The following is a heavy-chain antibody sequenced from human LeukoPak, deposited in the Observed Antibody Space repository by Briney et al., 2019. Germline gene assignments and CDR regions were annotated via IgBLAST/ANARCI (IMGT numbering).Heavy chain of an antibody. V-gene: IGHV3-21*06. D-gene: IGHD1-26*01. Sequence: GGSLRLSCAASGFTFSSYTMNWVRQAPGKGLEWVSSISSYANYIDYADSVKGRFTISRDNAKNSLFLQMDSLRGEDTAVYYCARDNAGSYFVDYWGQGILVTVSS. CDR1: GFTFSSYT. CDR2: ISSYANYI. CDR3: ARDNAGSYFVDY. J-gene: IGHJ4*02.